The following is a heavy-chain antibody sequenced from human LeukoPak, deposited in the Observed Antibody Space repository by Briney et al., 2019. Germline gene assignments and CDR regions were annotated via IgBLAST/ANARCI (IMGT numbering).Heavy chain of an antibody. Sequence: SETLSLTCTVSGGSISSYYWSWTRQPAGKGLEWIGRIYTSGSTNYNPSLKSRVTMSVDTSKNQFSLKLSSVTAADTAVYYCARERRNGDYSIGDAFDIWGQGTMATVSS. V-gene: IGHV4-4*07. CDR1: GGSISSYY. CDR2: IYTSGST. J-gene: IGHJ3*02. CDR3: ARERRNGDYSIGDAFDI. D-gene: IGHD4-17*01.